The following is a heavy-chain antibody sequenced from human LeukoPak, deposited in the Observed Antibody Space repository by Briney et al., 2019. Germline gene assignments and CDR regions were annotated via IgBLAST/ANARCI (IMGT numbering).Heavy chain of an antibody. CDR3: ARDHYYDSSGPYSRYYYYGMDV. D-gene: IGHD3-22*01. CDR2: IYYSGST. V-gene: IGHV4-31*03. CDR1: GGSISSGGYY. Sequence: SQTLSLTCTVSGGSISSGGYYWSWLRQHPGKGLEWIGYIYYSGSTYYNPSLKSRVTISVDTSKNQFSLKLSSVTAADTAVYYYARDHYYDSSGPYSRYYYYGMDVWGQGTTVTVSS. J-gene: IGHJ6*02.